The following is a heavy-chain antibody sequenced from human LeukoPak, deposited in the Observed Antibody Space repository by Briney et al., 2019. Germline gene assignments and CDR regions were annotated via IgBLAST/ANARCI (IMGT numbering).Heavy chain of an antibody. V-gene: IGHV3-21*04. Sequence: GGSLRLSCAASGITFSSYTMNWVRQAPGKGLEWVSFISTSSSYTYYADSVKGRFTISRDNSKNTLYLQMNSLRAEDTAVYYCADGGKYGDSDYWGQGTLVTVSS. CDR2: ISTSSSYT. CDR3: ADGGKYGDSDY. CDR1: GITFSSYT. D-gene: IGHD4-17*01. J-gene: IGHJ4*02.